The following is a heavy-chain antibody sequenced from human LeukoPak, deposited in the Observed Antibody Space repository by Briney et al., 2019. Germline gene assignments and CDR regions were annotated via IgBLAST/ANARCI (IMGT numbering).Heavy chain of an antibody. CDR3: ARAGILRLRKPAAYYYGMDV. V-gene: IGHV3-23*01. CDR2: ISGSGDNTVMSGSGENT. J-gene: IGHJ6*02. D-gene: IGHD2-2*01. Sequence: PGGSLRLSCAASGFTFSTTAMGWVRQAPGKGLEWLSVISGSGDNTVMSGSGENTYYADSVKGRFTISRDNSKNTLYLQMNSLRAEDTAVYYCARAGILRLRKPAAYYYGMDVWGQGTTVTVSS. CDR1: GFTFSTTA.